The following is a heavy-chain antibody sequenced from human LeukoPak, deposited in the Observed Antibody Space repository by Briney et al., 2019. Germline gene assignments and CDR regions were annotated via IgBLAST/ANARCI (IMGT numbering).Heavy chain of an antibody. CDR1: GFSVSNYY. D-gene: IGHD3-16*01. CDR2: IRDSGET. J-gene: IGHJ5*01. CDR3: ARDRAVTQVWVEFDS. V-gene: IGHV3-66*03. Sequence: GSLRLSCAGSGFSVSNYYMHWVRQAPGKGLEWVSLIRDSGETFYADSVKGRFTISRDNSKNTVYLQMNRLRVEDTAVYFCARDRAVTQVWVEFDSWGQGNLVTVSS.